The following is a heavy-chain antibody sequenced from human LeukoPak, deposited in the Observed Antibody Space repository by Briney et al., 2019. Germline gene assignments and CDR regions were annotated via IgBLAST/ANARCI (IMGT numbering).Heavy chain of an antibody. V-gene: IGHV4-39*01. Sequence: PSETLSLTCAVSGGSIRSTNWWTWVRQPPGKGLEWIGSINYSGSTYYSPSLKSRVTISVDTSKNQFSLRLSSMTAADTADYYCARQRWLQHFDYWGQGTLVTVSS. J-gene: IGHJ4*02. CDR2: INYSGST. D-gene: IGHD5-24*01. CDR3: ARQRWLQHFDY. CDR1: GGSIRSTNW.